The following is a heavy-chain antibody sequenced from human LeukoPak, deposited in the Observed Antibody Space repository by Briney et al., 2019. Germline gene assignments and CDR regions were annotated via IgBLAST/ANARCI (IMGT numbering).Heavy chain of an antibody. J-gene: IGHJ4*02. V-gene: IGHV3-23*01. CDR2: ISNRDGST. CDR1: GFTFSSNA. D-gene: IGHD6-19*01. CDR3: AKASSAWYLDY. Sequence: GGSLRLSCAASGFTFSSNAMSWVRQAPGKGLEWVSTISNRDGSTFCADSVKGRFTISRDNSKNTLYLQMNSLRAEDTAVYYCAKASSAWYLDYWGQGTLVTVSS.